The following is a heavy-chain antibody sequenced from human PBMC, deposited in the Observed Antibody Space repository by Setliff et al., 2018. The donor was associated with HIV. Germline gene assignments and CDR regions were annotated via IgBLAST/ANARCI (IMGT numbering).Heavy chain of an antibody. CDR3: ARAGIVVVPAAMGWFDP. V-gene: IGHV3-11*04. Sequence: LSLTCGIYGGSFSDYYMSWIRQAPGKGLEWVSYISSSGNTIYSADSVKGRFTISRDNAKNSLYLQMNSLRADDTAVYYCARAGIVVVPAAMGWFDPWGQGTLVTVSS. D-gene: IGHD2-2*01. J-gene: IGHJ5*02. CDR1: GGSFSDYY. CDR2: ISSSGNTI.